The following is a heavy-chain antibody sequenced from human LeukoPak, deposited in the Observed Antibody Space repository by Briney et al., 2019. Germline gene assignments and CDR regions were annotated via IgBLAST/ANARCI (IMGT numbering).Heavy chain of an antibody. Sequence: PSETLSLTCTVSGGSISSSSYYWGWIRQPPGKGLEWIGSIYYSGSTYYNPSLKGRVTIPVDTSKNQFSLKLSSVTAADTAVYYCATQKWELLFDYWGQGTLVTVSS. J-gene: IGHJ4*02. CDR3: ATQKWELLFDY. CDR1: GGSISSSSYY. V-gene: IGHV4-39*01. D-gene: IGHD1-26*01. CDR2: IYYSGST.